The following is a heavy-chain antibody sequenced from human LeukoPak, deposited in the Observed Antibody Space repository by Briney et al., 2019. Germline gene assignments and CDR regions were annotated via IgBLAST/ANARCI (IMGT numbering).Heavy chain of an antibody. CDR3: ASKGSSSSRYYFDY. CDR2: IYHSEST. D-gene: IGHD2-2*01. J-gene: IGHJ4*02. V-gene: IGHV4-4*02. Sequence: SGTLSLTCAVSGGSISSSNWWSWVRQPPGKGLEWIGEIYHSESTNYNPSLKSRVTFSVDKSKNQFSLKLTSVTAADTAVYYCASKGSSSSRYYFDYWGQGTLVTVPS. CDR1: GGSISSSNW.